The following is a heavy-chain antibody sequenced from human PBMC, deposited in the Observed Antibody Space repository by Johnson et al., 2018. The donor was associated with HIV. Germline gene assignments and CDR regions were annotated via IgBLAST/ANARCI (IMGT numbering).Heavy chain of an antibody. CDR3: AREGRMDYGAPRAAFDI. CDR1: GFTFDDYG. Sequence: EKLVESGGGVVRPGGSLRLSCAASGFTFDDYGMSWVRQAPGKGLEWVSGINWNGGSTGYADSVEGRFTISRVNAKNSLYLQMNSLRAEDTALYYCAREGRMDYGAPRAAFDIWGQGTMVTVSS. CDR2: INWNGGST. D-gene: IGHD4-17*01. V-gene: IGHV3-20*04. J-gene: IGHJ3*02.